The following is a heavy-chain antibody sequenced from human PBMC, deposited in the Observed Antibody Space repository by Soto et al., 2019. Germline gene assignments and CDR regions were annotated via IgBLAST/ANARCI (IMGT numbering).Heavy chain of an antibody. V-gene: IGHV1-69*13. CDR2: IIPIFGTA. D-gene: IGHD2-2*01. CDR1: GGTFSSYA. CDR3: ARDEGLVVPAAMDYYYGMDV. J-gene: IGHJ6*02. Sequence: ASVKVSCKASGGTFSSYAISWVRQAPGQGLEWMGGIIPIFGTANYAQKFQGRVTITADESTSTAYMELSSLRSEDTAVYYCARDEGLVVPAAMDYYYGMDVWGQGTTVTVSS.